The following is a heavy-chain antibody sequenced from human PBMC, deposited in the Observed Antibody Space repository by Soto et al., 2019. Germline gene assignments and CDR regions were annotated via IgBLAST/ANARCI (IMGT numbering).Heavy chain of an antibody. D-gene: IGHD2-15*01. Sequence: QVQLVQSGDEVKKPGASVKVSCKASGYIFVNYGIAWVRQATGQGLAWMGWISPYTGNTHSATKIQGSLIMTTDTSASTGYMGLGSLTSYHTVVYYCVILDVYFTPTPHDVCRQGTTVTVSS. V-gene: IGHV1-18*01. CDR1: GYIFVNYG. CDR3: VILDVYFTPTPHDV. J-gene: IGHJ6*02. CDR2: ISPYTGNT.